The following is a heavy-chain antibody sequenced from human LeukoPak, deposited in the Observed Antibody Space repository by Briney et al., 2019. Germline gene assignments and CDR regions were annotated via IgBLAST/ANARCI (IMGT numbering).Heavy chain of an antibody. CDR1: GGSFSGYY. D-gene: IGHD6-6*01. Sequence: PSETLSLTCAVYGGSFSGYYWGWIRQPPGKGLEWIGEINHSGSTNYNPSLKSRVTISVDTSKNQFSLKLSSVTAADTAVYYCARAPPYSSSSYFDYWGQGTLVTVSS. V-gene: IGHV4-34*01. CDR3: ARAPPYSSSSYFDY. J-gene: IGHJ4*02. CDR2: INHSGST.